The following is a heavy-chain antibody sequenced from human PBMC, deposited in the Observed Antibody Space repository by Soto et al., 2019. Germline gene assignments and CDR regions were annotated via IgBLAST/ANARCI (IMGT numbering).Heavy chain of an antibody. D-gene: IGHD6-13*01. CDR1: GGSISSNSYY. V-gene: IGHV4-39*01. CDR2: IHYSGST. CDR3: ARRLFSSTWPSYFDY. J-gene: IGHJ4*02. Sequence: SETLSLTCTVSGGSISSNSYYWGWIRQPPGKGLEWIGCIHYSGSTYYNPSLRSRVTSSVDTSKNQFSLKVSSVTAADTAVYYCARRLFSSTWPSYFDYWGQGTLVTVSS.